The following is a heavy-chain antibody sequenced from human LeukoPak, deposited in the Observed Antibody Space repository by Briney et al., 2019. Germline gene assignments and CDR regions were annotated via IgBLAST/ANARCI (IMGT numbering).Heavy chain of an antibody. CDR1: GDIFTCYY. CDR3: ARDVAGSWGYFDY. Sequence: ASVKVSCKASGDIFTCYYMHWVRQAPGQGLEWMGWINPNSGGTNYAQKFQGRVTMTRDTATSTVYMELSSLRPEDTALYYCARDVAGSWGYFDYWGQGTLVTVSS. J-gene: IGHJ4*02. D-gene: IGHD6-19*01. CDR2: INPNSGGT. V-gene: IGHV1-2*02.